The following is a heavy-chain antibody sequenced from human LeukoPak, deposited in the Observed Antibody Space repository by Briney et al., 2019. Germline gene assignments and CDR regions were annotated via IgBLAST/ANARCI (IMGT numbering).Heavy chain of an antibody. CDR3: ARGKIAAAGTFDY. D-gene: IGHD6-13*01. Sequence: GGSLRLSCAASGFTFSNSAMSWVRQAPGKGLEWVSTLSGSGITTYYADSVKGRFTISRDNSKNTLYLQMNSLRAEDTAVYYCARGKIAAAGTFDYWGQGTLVTVSS. CDR1: GFTFSNSA. V-gene: IGHV3-23*01. J-gene: IGHJ4*02. CDR2: LSGSGITT.